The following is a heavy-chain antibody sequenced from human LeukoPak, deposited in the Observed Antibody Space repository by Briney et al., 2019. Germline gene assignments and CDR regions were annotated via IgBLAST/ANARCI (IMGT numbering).Heavy chain of an antibody. CDR1: GYTFTGYY. CDR2: INPKNGGT. D-gene: IGHD6-13*01. J-gene: IGHJ3*02. V-gene: IGHV1-2*02. CDR3: AREAIEAPGALGGSFDI. Sequence: GASVKVSCKPSGYTFTGYYIHWVRQAPGQGLVWMGWINPKNGGTEYAQNFQGRVTMTRDTSITTAYMELRRLRSDDTAVYYCAREAIEAPGALGGSFDIWGQGTMVTVSS.